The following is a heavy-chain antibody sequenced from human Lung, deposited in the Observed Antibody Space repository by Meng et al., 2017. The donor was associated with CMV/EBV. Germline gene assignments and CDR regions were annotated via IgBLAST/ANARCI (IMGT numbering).Heavy chain of an antibody. D-gene: IGHD6-6*01. V-gene: IGHV2-5*02. CDR2: IYGDDEK. J-gene: IGHJ5*02. CDR3: ARAAARPSDWFDP. CDR1: GFSLSTSGVG. Sequence: QFTLKGSGPTLVKPTQTLTLTCTFSGFSLSTSGVGVGWIRQPPGKALECLAIIYGDDEKRYSPSLESRLTVTKDTSKNQVVLTMTNMVPVDTATYYCARAAARPSDWFDPWGQGTLVTVSS.